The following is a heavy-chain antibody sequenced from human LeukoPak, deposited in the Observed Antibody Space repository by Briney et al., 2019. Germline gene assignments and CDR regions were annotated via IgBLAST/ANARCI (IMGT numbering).Heavy chain of an antibody. CDR3: AKDPYYYDSSGLLLGAFDH. D-gene: IGHD3-22*01. CDR1: GFTFSSYG. Sequence: PGGSLRLSCAASGFTFSSYGMHWVRQAPGKGLEWVAFIRYDGSNKYYADSVKGRFTISRDNSKNTLYLQMNSLRAEDTAVYYCAKDPYYYDSSGLLLGAFDHWGQGTLVTVSS. J-gene: IGHJ4*02. V-gene: IGHV3-30*02. CDR2: IRYDGSNK.